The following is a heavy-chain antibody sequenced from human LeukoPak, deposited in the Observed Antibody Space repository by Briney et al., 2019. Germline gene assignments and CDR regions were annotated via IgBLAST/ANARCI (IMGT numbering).Heavy chain of an antibody. Sequence: SETLSLTCTVSGGSISSYYWSWIRQPAGKGLEWIGYIYYSGSTNYNPSLKSRVTISVKTSKNQFSLKLSSVTAADTAVYYCARNPASGYGIPFAFDIWGQGTMVTVSS. CDR1: GGSISSYY. D-gene: IGHD5-12*01. CDR3: ARNPASGYGIPFAFDI. J-gene: IGHJ3*02. CDR2: IYYSGST. V-gene: IGHV4-59*12.